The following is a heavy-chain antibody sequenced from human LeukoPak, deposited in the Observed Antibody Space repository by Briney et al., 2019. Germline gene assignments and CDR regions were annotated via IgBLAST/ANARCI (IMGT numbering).Heavy chain of an antibody. D-gene: IGHD2-15*01. CDR1: GDSISTYY. V-gene: IGHV4-59*01. CDR3: ARRNRYCNGGSCAHHHDS. Sequence: PSETLSLTCTVSGDSISTYYWSWIRQPPGKGLEWIGYIYYRVTSDYNPSLKSRVTMSVDMSTRQISLKLSSVTAADTAVYYCARRNRYCNGGSCAHHHDSWGQGTLVIVSS. J-gene: IGHJ4*02. CDR2: IYYRVTS.